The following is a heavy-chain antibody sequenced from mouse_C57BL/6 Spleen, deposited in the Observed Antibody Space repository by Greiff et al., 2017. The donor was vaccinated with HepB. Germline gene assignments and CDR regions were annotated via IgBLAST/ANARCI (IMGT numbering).Heavy chain of an antibody. CDR3: AREPGRSITYFDY. CDR1: GYTFTSYW. Sequence: QVQLQQSGAELVKPGASVKLSCKASGYTFTSYWMHWVKQRPGQGLEWIGMIHPNSGSTNYNEKFKSKATLTVDKSSSTAYMQLSSLTSEDSAVYYCAREPGRSITYFDYWGQGTTLTVSS. CDR2: IHPNSGST. V-gene: IGHV1-64*01. J-gene: IGHJ2*01. D-gene: IGHD1-2*01.